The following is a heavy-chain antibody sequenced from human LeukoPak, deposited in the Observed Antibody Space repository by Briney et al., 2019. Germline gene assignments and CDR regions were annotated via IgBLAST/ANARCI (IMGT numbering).Heavy chain of an antibody. V-gene: IGHV4-34*01. CDR2: INHSGST. D-gene: IGHD3-10*01. CDR3: ARRTMVHYYYYGMDV. CDR1: GGSFSGYY. J-gene: IGHJ6*02. Sequence: SETLSLTCAVYGGSFSGYYWSWIRQPPGKGREWIGEINHSGSTNYNPSLKSRVTISVDTSKNQFSLKLSSVTAADTAVYYCARRTMVHYYYYGMDVWGQGTTVTVSS.